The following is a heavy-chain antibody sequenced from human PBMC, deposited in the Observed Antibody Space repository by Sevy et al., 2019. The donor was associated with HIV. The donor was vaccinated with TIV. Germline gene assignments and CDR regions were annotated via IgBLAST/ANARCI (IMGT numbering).Heavy chain of an antibody. J-gene: IGHJ4*02. V-gene: IGHV3-11*06. CDR2: ISSSSSYT. D-gene: IGHD3-10*01. CDR3: ARALREYYGSGSYSYDY. Sequence: GGSLRLSCAASGFTFSDYYMSWIRQAPGKGLEWVSYISSSSSYTNYADSVKGRFTISRDNAKNSLYLQMNSLRAEDTAVYYCARALREYYGSGSYSYDYWGQGTLVTVSS. CDR1: GFTFSDYY.